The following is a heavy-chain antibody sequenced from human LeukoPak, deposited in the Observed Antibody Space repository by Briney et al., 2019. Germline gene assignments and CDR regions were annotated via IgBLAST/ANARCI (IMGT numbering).Heavy chain of an antibody. Sequence: PGGSLRLSCAASGFTFSSSAMNWVRQAPGKGLEWVSAIDGSGDTIYYADSVKGRFTISRDNSKNTLYVQMNSLRVEDTAVYYCARAAYYDYVWGSYRYTGAFDYWGQGTLVTVSS. V-gene: IGHV3-23*01. CDR1: GFTFSSSA. CDR2: IDGSGDTI. J-gene: IGHJ4*02. D-gene: IGHD3-16*02. CDR3: ARAAYYDYVWGSYRYTGAFDY.